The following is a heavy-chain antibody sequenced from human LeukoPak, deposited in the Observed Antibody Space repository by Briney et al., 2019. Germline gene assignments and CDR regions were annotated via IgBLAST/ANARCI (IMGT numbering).Heavy chain of an antibody. CDR1: GFTFSSYG. Sequence: PGGSLRLSCAASGFTFSSYGMHWVRQAPGKGLEWVAFIRYDGTNKYYADSVKGRFTISRDNSKNTLYLQMNGLRAEDTALYYCANVLGGGDSYSFDYWGQGTLVTVSS. D-gene: IGHD2-21*01. V-gene: IGHV3-30*02. J-gene: IGHJ4*02. CDR2: IRYDGTNK. CDR3: ANVLGGGDSYSFDY.